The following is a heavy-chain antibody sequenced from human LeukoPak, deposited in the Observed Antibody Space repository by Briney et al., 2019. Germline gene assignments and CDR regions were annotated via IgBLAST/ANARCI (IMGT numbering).Heavy chain of an antibody. CDR3: AKDPGVYTYYYYGMDV. J-gene: IGHJ6*02. Sequence: GRSLRLSCAASGFSFSSYVMHWVRQAPGKGLEWVAVISYDGSNKYYADSVKGRFTISRDNAKNTLYLQMNSLRAEDTAVYYCAKDPGVYTYYYYGMDVWGRGTTVTVSS. CDR2: ISYDGSNK. V-gene: IGHV3-30*18. CDR1: GFSFSSYV. D-gene: IGHD5/OR15-5a*01.